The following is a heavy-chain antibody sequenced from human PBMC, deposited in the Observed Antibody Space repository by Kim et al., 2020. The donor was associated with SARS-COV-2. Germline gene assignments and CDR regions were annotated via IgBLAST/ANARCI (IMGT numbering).Heavy chain of an antibody. V-gene: IGHV3-33*05. D-gene: IGHD6-13*01. Sequence: GGSLRLSCAASGFTFSSYDMHWVRQAPGKGLEWVTLISYDGSNKYYADSVKGRFTISRDNSKNTLYLQMNSLRAEDTAVYYCARIRAAAGHTFDIWCQG. CDR2: ISYDGSNK. CDR3: ARIRAAAGHTFDI. J-gene: IGHJ3*02. CDR1: GFTFSSYD.